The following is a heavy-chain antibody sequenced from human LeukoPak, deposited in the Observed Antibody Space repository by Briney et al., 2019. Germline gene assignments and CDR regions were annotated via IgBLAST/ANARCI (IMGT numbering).Heavy chain of an antibody. D-gene: IGHD3-22*01. CDR2: ISYDGSIK. Sequence: GTSLRLSCAASGFTFSGHTMHWVRQAPGKGLEWVAVISYDGSIKYYADSVKGRFTISRDNSKNTLHLQMNSLRAEDTALYYCARALDVDRGGYYYRYFQHWGQGTLVTVSS. V-gene: IGHV3-30-3*01. CDR3: ARALDVDRGGYYYRYFQH. J-gene: IGHJ1*01. CDR1: GFTFSGHT.